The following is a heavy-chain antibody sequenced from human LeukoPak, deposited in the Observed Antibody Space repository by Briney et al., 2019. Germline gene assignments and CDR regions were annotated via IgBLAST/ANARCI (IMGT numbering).Heavy chain of an antibody. CDR3: ASATGYCSSTSCNNWFDP. D-gene: IGHD2-2*01. J-gene: IGHJ5*02. CDR2: IYYSGST. Sequence: SETLSLTCTVSGVSISSSSYYWGWIRQPPGRGLEWIVSIYYSGSTYYNPSLKSRITISVDTSKPQFSLKLSSVTAADTAVYYCASATGYCSSTSCNNWFDPWGQGTLVTVSS. CDR1: GVSISSSSYY. V-gene: IGHV4-39*01.